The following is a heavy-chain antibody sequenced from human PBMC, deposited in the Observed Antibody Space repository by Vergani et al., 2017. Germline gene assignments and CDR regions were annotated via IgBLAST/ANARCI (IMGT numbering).Heavy chain of an antibody. D-gene: IGHD2-2*01. V-gene: IGHV3-30*04. J-gene: IGHJ3*02. Sequence: QVQLVESGGGVVQPGRSLRLSCTASGFTLGGYAMHWVRQAPGRGLEWVAVISYDGSYKCYADSVKGRFTISRDNSKNTLYLQMNSLRPEDTAVYYCARESRYCTSASCSNLGAFDIWGQGTMVTVSS. CDR1: GFTLGGYA. CDR3: ARESRYCTSASCSNLGAFDI. CDR2: ISYDGSYK.